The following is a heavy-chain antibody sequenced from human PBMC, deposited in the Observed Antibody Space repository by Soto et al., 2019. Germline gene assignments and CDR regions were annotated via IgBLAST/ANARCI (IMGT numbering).Heavy chain of an antibody. V-gene: IGHV3-33*01. D-gene: IGHD6-6*01. CDR2: IWYDGSNK. Sequence: VQLVESGGGVVQPGRSLRLSCAASGFTFSSYGMHWVRQAPGKGLEWVAVIWYDGSNKYYADSVKGRFTISRDNSKNTLYLQMNSLRAEDTAVYYCARGEYSSSWAYYYYYMDVWGKGTTVTVSS. CDR3: ARGEYSSSWAYYYYYMDV. J-gene: IGHJ6*03. CDR1: GFTFSSYG.